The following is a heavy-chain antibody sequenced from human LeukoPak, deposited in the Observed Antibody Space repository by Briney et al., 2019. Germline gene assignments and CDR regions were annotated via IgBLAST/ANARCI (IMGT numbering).Heavy chain of an antibody. CDR3: ARRGGGGRAFDY. CDR2: IYYTGST. Sequence: PSETLSLTCSVSGASISGGTYYWGWIRQPPGKGLEWIGSIYYTGSTYDNPSLKSRVTISVDTSKNQFPLKLSSVTAADTAVYYCARRGGGGRAFDYWGQGTLVTVSS. J-gene: IGHJ4*02. V-gene: IGHV4-39*01. CDR1: GASISGGTYY. D-gene: IGHD3-16*01.